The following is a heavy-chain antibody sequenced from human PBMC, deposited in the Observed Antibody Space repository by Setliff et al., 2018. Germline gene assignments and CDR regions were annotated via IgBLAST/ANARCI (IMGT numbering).Heavy chain of an antibody. V-gene: IGHV4-59*08. CDR3: ARLLAGTGGFFYYGVDV. Sequence: SETLSLTCTVSGGSISSYYWSWVRQPPGKGLEWIGEINHSGNTNYNPSLKSRVTISVDTSKNQFSLKLSSVTAADTAVYYCARLLAGTGGFFYYGVDVWGQGTTVTVSS. CDR2: INHSGNT. CDR1: GGSISSYY. J-gene: IGHJ6*02. D-gene: IGHD6-19*01.